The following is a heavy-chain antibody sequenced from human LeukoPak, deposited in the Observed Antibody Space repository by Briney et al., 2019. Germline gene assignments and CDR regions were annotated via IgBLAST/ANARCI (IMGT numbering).Heavy chain of an antibody. V-gene: IGHV4-59*01. CDR1: GGSISSYY. Sequence: SETLSLTCTVSGGSISSYYWSWIRQPPGKGLEWIGYIYYSGSTNYNPSLKSRVTISVDTSKNQFFLKLSSVTAADTAVYYCARSSGWYGELYYFDYWGQGTLVTVSS. J-gene: IGHJ4*02. CDR3: ARSSGWYGELYYFDY. CDR2: IYYSGST. D-gene: IGHD6-19*01.